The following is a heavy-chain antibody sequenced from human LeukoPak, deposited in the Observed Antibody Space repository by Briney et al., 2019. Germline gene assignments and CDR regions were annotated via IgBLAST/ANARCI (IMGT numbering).Heavy chain of an antibody. J-gene: IGHJ4*02. V-gene: IGHV3-15*01. Sequence: GGSLRLSCAASGFTFSNAWMSWVRQAPGKGLEWVGRIKSKTDGGTTDYAAPVKGRFTISRDDSKNTLYLQMNSLKTEDTAVYYCTTHNYYDSSGYYYWSPYDYWGQGTLVTVSS. D-gene: IGHD3-22*01. CDR3: TTHNYYDSSGYYYWSPYDY. CDR2: IKSKTDGGTT. CDR1: GFTFSNAW.